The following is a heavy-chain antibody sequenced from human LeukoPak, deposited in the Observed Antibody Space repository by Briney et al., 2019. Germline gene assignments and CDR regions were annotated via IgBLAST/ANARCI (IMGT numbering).Heavy chain of an antibody. CDR3: ARGIESGSYYFLYYYYYMDV. D-gene: IGHD1-26*01. Sequence: SETLSLTCTVSGGSISSYYWSWIRQPPGKGLEWIGYIYYSGSTNYNPSLKSRVTISVDTSKNQFSLKLSSVTAADTAVYYCARGIESGSYYFLYYYYYMDVWGKGTMVTVSS. J-gene: IGHJ6*03. V-gene: IGHV4-59*01. CDR2: IYYSGST. CDR1: GGSISSYY.